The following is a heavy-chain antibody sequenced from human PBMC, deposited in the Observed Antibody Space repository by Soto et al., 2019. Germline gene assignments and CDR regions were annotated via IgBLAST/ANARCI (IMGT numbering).Heavy chain of an antibody. J-gene: IGHJ4*02. CDR1: VFTFNTHG. CDR2: ISYSGNK. D-gene: IGHD6-19*01. Sequence: GGSLRLSCSASVFTFNTHGMHWVRQSPGKGLEWVSYISYSGNKYYADSVQGRFTISRDDSKNTVFLQINSLRTEDTAVYYCAKRPLAGSGWTFDYWGQGTSVTVSS. V-gene: IGHV3-30*02. CDR3: AKRPLAGSGWTFDY.